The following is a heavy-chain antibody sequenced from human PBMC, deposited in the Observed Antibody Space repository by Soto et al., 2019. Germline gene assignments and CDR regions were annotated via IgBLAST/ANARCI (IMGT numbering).Heavy chain of an antibody. CDR2: ISSTSGKI. V-gene: IGHV3-21*01. Sequence: PGGSLRLSCAASGFTFSSYSMNWVRQAPGKGLEWVSSISSTSGKIYYADSLKGRFTISRDNAKKSLYLQMNSLRADDTAVYYCARDAHFDGSVYYSDAFDIWGQGTMVTVSS. D-gene: IGHD3-22*01. CDR3: ARDAHFDGSVYYSDAFDI. J-gene: IGHJ3*02. CDR1: GFTFSSYS.